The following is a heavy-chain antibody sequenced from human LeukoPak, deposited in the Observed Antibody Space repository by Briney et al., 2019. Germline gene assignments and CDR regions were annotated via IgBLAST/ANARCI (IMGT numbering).Heavy chain of an antibody. CDR1: GGSISSYY. D-gene: IGHD3-22*01. CDR2: IYYSGTT. Sequence: SETLSLTCTVSGGSISSYYWSWIRQPPGKGLEWIGSIYYSGTTYYNPSLKSRVTISVDTSKNQFSLKLSSVTAADTAVYYCAREPIGSSGYYFDYWGQGTLVTVSS. V-gene: IGHV4-39*07. J-gene: IGHJ4*02. CDR3: AREPIGSSGYYFDY.